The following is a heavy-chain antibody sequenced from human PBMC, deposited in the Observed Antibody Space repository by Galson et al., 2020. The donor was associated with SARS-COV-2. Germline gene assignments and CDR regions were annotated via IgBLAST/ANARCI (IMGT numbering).Heavy chain of an antibody. CDR3: ARRAGSPGTYYYYMDV. CDR2: INPKTGGT. V-gene: IGHV1-2*02. Sequence: ASVKVSCKASGYTITDNYIHWVRQAPGQGLEWMGWINPKTGGTSSAQKFQGRVTLTRDRSISTAYMELSSLRSDDTAVYYCARRAGSPGTYYYYMDVWGKGTTVTVSS. J-gene: IGHJ6*03. CDR1: GYTITDNY.